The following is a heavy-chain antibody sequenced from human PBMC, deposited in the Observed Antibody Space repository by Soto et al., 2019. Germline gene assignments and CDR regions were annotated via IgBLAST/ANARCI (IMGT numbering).Heavy chain of an antibody. Sequence: QVQLVQSGAEVRKPGSSVKVSCKASGGTFSRHAISWVRQAPGQGLEWMGGIIPIFGTANHAQKFQGRVTIIADESTSTVYMELSSLRSEDTAMYYCARGGITMIVVVTRDYYYYGMDVW. D-gene: IGHD3-22*01. CDR2: IIPIFGTA. CDR3: ARGGITMIVVVTRDYYYYGMDV. CDR1: GGTFSRHA. V-gene: IGHV1-69*01. J-gene: IGHJ6*01.